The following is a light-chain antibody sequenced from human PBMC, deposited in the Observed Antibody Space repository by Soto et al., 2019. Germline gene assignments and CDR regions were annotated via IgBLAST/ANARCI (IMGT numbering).Light chain of an antibody. Sequence: EIVMTQSPGTLSVSPGERATLSCRASQSVSSTLAWYQQKPGQAPRLLIYGASTRATGIPARFSGSGSGTEFTLTISSLQSEDFAVYYCQQYNNWHALTFGGGTKVEIK. CDR3: QQYNNWHALT. J-gene: IGKJ4*01. CDR2: GAS. CDR1: QSVSST. V-gene: IGKV3-15*01.